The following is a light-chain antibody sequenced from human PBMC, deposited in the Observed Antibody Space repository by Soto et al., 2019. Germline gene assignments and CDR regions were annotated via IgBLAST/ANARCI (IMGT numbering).Light chain of an antibody. V-gene: IGKV1-5*03. CDR1: QSVSIW. CDR2: KAS. CDR3: QQYNRYWT. Sequence: DIQMTQSPSTLSASVGDRVTITCRASQSVSIWLAWYQHKAGKAPKLLIYKASSLDSGVPSRFSGSGSGTEFTLTSSRLQPDDFAYYYWQQYNRYWTFGQGTKVEIK. J-gene: IGKJ1*01.